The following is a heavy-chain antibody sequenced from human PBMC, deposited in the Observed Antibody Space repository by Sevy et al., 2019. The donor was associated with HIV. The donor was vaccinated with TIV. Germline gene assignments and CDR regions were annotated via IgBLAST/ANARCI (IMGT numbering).Heavy chain of an antibody. Sequence: GGSLRLSCTTSGFTFGDYAMGWFRQAPGKGLEWVGFIRTKASGGTTDYAASVTGTFIISRDASKSIAYLQMNSLKTEDTAVYYCTRSFSVTWYPHYWGQGTLVTVSS. J-gene: IGHJ4*02. V-gene: IGHV3-49*03. CDR1: GFTFGDYA. CDR3: TRSFSVTWYPHY. CDR2: IRTKASGGTT. D-gene: IGHD6-13*01.